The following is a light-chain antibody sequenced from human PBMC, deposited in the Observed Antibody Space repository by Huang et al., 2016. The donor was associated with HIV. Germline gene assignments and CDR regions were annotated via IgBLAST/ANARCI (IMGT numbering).Light chain of an antibody. CDR1: QSITTS. Sequence: DIQMTQSPSSLSASVGDRVTITCRTSQSITTSLNWYQQKPGKAPILLIYAASSLQSGVPSRFRGSGSGTDFALTINSLQPEDFATYYCQQTYSTITCGQGTRLDIK. CDR3: QQTYSTIT. CDR2: AAS. V-gene: IGKV1-39*01. J-gene: IGKJ5*01.